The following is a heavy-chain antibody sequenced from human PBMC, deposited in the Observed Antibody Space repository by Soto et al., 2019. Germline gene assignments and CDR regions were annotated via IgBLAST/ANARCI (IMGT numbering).Heavy chain of an antibody. D-gene: IGHD2-2*02. V-gene: IGHV1-3*01. J-gene: IGHJ4*02. CDR3: ARAGDDCSTTSCYMTDY. Sequence: ASVKVSCKASGYTFTTYAMHWVRQAPGQRLEWMGWNNAGNGKTKYSQKFQGRVTITRDTSATTAYMELSSLRSEDTAVYYCARAGDDCSTTSCYMTDYWGQGTLVTVSS. CDR1: GYTFTTYA. CDR2: NNAGNGKT.